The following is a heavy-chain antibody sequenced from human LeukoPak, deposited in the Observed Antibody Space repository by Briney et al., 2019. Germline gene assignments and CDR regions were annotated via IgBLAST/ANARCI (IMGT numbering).Heavy chain of an antibody. J-gene: IGHJ4*02. CDR2: ISGSGGST. CDR3: AKEAADIAAAGTSGFDY. Sequence: GGSLRLSCAASGFTFSSYAMSWVRQAPGKGLEWVSAISGSGGSTYYADSVKGRFTISRDNSKNTLYLQMNSLRAEDTGVYYCAKEAADIAAAGTSGFDYWGQGTLVTVSS. D-gene: IGHD6-13*01. V-gene: IGHV3-23*01. CDR1: GFTFSSYA.